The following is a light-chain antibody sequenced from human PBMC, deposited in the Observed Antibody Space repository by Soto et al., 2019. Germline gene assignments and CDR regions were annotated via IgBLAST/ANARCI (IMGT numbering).Light chain of an antibody. J-gene: IGKJ3*01. CDR1: QSVSSNY. CDR3: QQYGRSPFT. CDR2: GAS. Sequence: EIVLTQSPGTLSLSPGERATLSCRASQSVSSNYLAWYQQKPGQAPRLLIYGASSRAIGIPDRFSGSGSGTDFTLTISRLEPEDFAVYYCQQYGRSPFTFGPGTKVDIK. V-gene: IGKV3-20*01.